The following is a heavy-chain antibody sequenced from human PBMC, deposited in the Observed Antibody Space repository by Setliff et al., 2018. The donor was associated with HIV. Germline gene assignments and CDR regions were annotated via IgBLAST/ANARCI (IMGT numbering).Heavy chain of an antibody. V-gene: IGHV3-30*04. CDR2: KSFDGSNK. J-gene: IGHJ5*01. Sequence: LRLSCAASGFTFSSYAMHWVRQAPGKGLEWVAVKSFDGSNKYYANYVKGRFTISGDNSKNTLYLQMNSLREDDTAVYYCARPLLRTNTVYGILGNWFDSWGRGTLVTVSS. D-gene: IGHD2-8*01. CDR3: ARPLLRTNTVYGILGNWFDS. CDR1: GFTFSSYA.